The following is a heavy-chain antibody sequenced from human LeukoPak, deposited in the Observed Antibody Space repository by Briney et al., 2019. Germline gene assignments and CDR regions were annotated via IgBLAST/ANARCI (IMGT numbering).Heavy chain of an antibody. CDR2: INHSGST. D-gene: IGHD6-13*01. V-gene: IGHV4-34*01. Sequence: SETLSLTCAVYGGSFSGYYWSWIRQPPGKGLGWIGEINHSGSTNYNPSLKSRVTISVDTSKNQFSLKLSSVTAANTAVYYCARLRSWYYFDYWGQGTLVTVSS. J-gene: IGHJ4*02. CDR1: GGSFSGYY. CDR3: ARLRSWYYFDY.